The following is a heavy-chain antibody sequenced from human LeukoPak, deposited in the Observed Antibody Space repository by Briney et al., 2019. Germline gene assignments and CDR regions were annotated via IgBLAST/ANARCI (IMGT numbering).Heavy chain of an antibody. V-gene: IGHV3-48*04. D-gene: IGHD3-10*01. CDR3: ARSITMAVENAFDI. CDR2: ISGSTRTT. CDR1: GFTFRLYS. J-gene: IGHJ3*02. Sequence: GGSLRLSCAASGFTFRLYSMNWVRQAPGKGLGWLSYISGSTRTTYDADSVKGRFSISRDNAKNLLYLQMNSLGVEDTAVYYCARSITMAVENAFDIWGQGTMVTVSS.